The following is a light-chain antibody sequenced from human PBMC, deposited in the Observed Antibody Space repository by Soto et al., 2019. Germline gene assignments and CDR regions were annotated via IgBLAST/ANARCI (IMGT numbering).Light chain of an antibody. CDR3: LQHRSYPQT. CDR1: RDIGTD. J-gene: IGKJ1*01. CDR2: AAS. Sequence: DIQMTQSPSSLSASVGDRITITCRASRDIGTDLGWYQQKPGKAPKRLIYAASSLQSGVPSRFSGSGSGTEFTLTISSLQPEDCATYYCLQHRSYPQTFGQGTKVEIK. V-gene: IGKV1-17*01.